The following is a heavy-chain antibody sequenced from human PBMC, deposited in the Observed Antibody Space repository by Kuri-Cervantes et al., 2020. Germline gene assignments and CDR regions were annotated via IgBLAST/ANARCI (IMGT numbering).Heavy chain of an antibody. Sequence: LSLTCAASGFTFSSYGMHWVRQAPGKGLEWVAVIWYDGSNKYYADSVKGRFTISRDNSESTLYLQMNSLRAEDTAMYYCARDRVVGGTDWGQGTLVTVSS. D-gene: IGHD1-26*01. J-gene: IGHJ4*02. CDR2: IWYDGSNK. CDR1: GFTFSSYG. CDR3: ARDRVVGGTD. V-gene: IGHV3-33*01.